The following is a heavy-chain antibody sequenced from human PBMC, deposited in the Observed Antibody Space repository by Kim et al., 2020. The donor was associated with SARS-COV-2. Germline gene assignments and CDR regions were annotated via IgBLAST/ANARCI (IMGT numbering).Heavy chain of an antibody. Sequence: QHGSERYVVDSVKGRFTISRDDAKTSLFLKMHSLSAEDTAIYYCATDPLEYWGQGTLLTVSS. V-gene: IGHV3-7*03. CDR2: QHGSER. J-gene: IGHJ4*02. CDR3: ATDPLEY.